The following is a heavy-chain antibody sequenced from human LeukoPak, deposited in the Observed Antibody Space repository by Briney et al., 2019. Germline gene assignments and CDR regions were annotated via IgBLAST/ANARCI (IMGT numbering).Heavy chain of an antibody. CDR3: ATPGAYSSGWYYLDY. D-gene: IGHD6-19*01. J-gene: IGHJ4*02. CDR1: GGSISSYY. Sequence: PSETLSLTCTVSGGSISSYYWSWIRQPPGKGLEWIGYTYYSGSTNYNPSLKSRVTISVDTSKNQFSLKLSSVTAADTAVYYCATPGAYSSGWYYLDYWGQGTLVTVSS. CDR2: TYYSGST. V-gene: IGHV4-59*08.